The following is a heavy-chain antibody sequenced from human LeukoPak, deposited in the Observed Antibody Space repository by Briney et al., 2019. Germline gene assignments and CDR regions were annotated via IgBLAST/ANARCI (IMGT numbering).Heavy chain of an antibody. D-gene: IGHD1-26*01. CDR3: ARLSGSSRSYFDY. CDR2: IYYTGST. V-gene: IGHV4-59*01. CDR1: GGSIIGYY. J-gene: IGHJ4*02. Sequence: SETLSLTCTVSGGSIIGYYWSWIRQPPGKGPEWFGYIYYTGSTNYNPSLKSRVTISVDTSNNQFSLKLGSVTAADTAVYYCARLSGSSRSYFDYWGQGTLVTVSS.